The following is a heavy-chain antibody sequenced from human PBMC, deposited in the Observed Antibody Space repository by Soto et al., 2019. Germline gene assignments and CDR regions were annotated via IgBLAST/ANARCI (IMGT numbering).Heavy chain of an antibody. CDR3: ARERTPGVGATTHAFDI. CDR2: IIPIFGTA. Sequence: QVQLVQSGAEVKKPGSSVKVSCKASGGTFSSYAISWVRQAPGQGLEWMGGIIPIFGTANYAQKFQGRVTITADESTSTAYMELSSLRSEDTAVYYCARERTPGVGATTHAFDIWGQGTMVTVSS. D-gene: IGHD1-26*01. CDR1: GGTFSSYA. J-gene: IGHJ3*02. V-gene: IGHV1-69*12.